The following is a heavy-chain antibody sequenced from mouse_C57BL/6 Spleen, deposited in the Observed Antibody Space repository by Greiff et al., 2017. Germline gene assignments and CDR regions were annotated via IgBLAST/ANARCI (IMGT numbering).Heavy chain of an antibody. J-gene: IGHJ3*01. D-gene: IGHD1-1*01. CDR1: GYTFTSYW. V-gene: IGHV1-61*01. Sequence: QVQLQQSGAELVRPGSSVKLSCKASGYTFTSYWMDWVKQRPGQGLEWIGNIYPSDSETHYNQKFKDKATLTVDKSSSTAYMQLSSLTSEDSAVYYCARWGFYYGSSSFAYWGQGTLVTVSA. CDR3: ARWGFYYGSSSFAY. CDR2: IYPSDSET.